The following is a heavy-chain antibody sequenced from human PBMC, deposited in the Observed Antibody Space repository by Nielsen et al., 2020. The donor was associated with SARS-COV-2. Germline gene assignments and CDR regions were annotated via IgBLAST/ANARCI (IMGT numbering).Heavy chain of an antibody. Sequence: GSLRLSCTVSGGSISSYYWSWIRQPPGKGLEWIGYIYYSGSTNYNPSLKSRVTISVDTSKKQFSLKLGSVTAADTAVYYCARVAEQWLAYFDYWGQGTLVTVSS. CDR2: IYYSGST. CDR1: GGSISSYY. J-gene: IGHJ4*02. CDR3: ARVAEQWLAYFDY. V-gene: IGHV4-59*01. D-gene: IGHD6-19*01.